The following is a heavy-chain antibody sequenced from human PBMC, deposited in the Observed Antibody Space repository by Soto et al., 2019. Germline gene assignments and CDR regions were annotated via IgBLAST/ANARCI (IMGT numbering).Heavy chain of an antibody. J-gene: IGHJ4*02. CDR3: ARDAYGDYDTSFDY. CDR1: GYTFTSYG. Sequence: ASVKVSCKASGYTFTSYGISWVRQAPGQGLEWMGWISAYNGNTNYAQKLQGRVTITTDTSTSTAYMELRSLRSDDTAVYYCARDAYGDYDTSFDYWGQGTLVTVSS. CDR2: ISAYNGNT. V-gene: IGHV1-18*01. D-gene: IGHD4-17*01.